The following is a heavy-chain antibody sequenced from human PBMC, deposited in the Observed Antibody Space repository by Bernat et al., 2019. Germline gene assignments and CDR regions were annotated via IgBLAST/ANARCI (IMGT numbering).Heavy chain of an antibody. CDR1: GFTFSSYA. D-gene: IGHD1-7*01. J-gene: IGHJ4*02. V-gene: IGHV3-30-3*01. Sequence: QVQLVESGGGVVQPGRSLRLSCAASGFTFSSYAMHWVRQAPGKGLEWVAVISYDGSNKYYADSVKGRFTISRDNAKFSLYLQMNSLRAEDTAMYYCARGHLELRVWGQGTLVTVSS. CDR2: ISYDGSNK. CDR3: ARGHLELRV.